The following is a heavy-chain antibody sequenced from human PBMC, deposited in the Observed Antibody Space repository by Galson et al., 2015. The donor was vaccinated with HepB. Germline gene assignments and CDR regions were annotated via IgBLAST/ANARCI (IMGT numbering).Heavy chain of an antibody. CDR3: ARSTHRYDGFNI. CDR1: GGSLTDYF. D-gene: IGHD3-9*01. Sequence: LSLTCAIYGGSLTDYFWTWIRQPPGKGLEWLGETDHSGSTTYNPSLKGRLTISGDRSKSLFSLKLRSVTAAGTALYYCARSTHRYDGFNIWGQGTMVIVSS. V-gene: IGHV4-34*01. CDR2: TDHSGST. J-gene: IGHJ3*02.